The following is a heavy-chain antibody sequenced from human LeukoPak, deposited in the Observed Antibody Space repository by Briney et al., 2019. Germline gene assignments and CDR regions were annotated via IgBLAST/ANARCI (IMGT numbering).Heavy chain of an antibody. CDR2: INPNSGGT. CDR1: GYTFTGYY. V-gene: IGHV1-2*02. Sequence: GASVKVSCTASGYTFTGYYMHWVRQAPGQGLEWMGWINPNSGGTNYAQKFQGRVTMTRDTSISTAYMELSRLRSDDTAVYYCARAPRIAAAGTNWFDPWGQGTLVTVSS. D-gene: IGHD6-13*01. CDR3: ARAPRIAAAGTNWFDP. J-gene: IGHJ5*02.